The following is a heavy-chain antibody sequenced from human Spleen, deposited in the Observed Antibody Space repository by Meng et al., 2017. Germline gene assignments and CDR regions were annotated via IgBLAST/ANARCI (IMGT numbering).Heavy chain of an antibody. J-gene: IGHJ5*02. CDR2: IYYSGST. V-gene: IGHV4-59*01. Sequence: SETLSLTCTVSGGSISSYYWSWIRQPPGKGLEWIGYIYYSGSTNYNPSLKSRVTISVDTSKNQFSLKLSSVTAADTAVYYCAREDSNGGWFDPWGQGTLVTVSS. CDR1: GGSISSYY. CDR3: AREDSNGGWFDP. D-gene: IGHD4-11*01.